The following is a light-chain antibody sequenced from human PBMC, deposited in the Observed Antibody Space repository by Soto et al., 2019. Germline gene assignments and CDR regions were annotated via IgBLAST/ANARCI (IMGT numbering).Light chain of an antibody. J-gene: IGLJ1*01. CDR2: EVS. CDR1: SSDVGGYNY. CDR3: SSDTRSSTSYV. Sequence: QSALTQPASVSGSPGQSITISCNGTSSDVGGYNYVSWYQQHPGKAPKLMIYEVSNRPSRVSNRFSGSKSGNTASLTISGLQAEDEADYYCSSDTRSSTSYVFGSGTKVTV. V-gene: IGLV2-14*01.